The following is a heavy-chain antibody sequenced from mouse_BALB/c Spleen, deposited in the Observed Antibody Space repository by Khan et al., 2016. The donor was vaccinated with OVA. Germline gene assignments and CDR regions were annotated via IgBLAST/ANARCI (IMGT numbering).Heavy chain of an antibody. CDR1: GYTFTSYT. D-gene: IGHD2-14*01. J-gene: IGHJ3*01. V-gene: IGHV1-4*01. CDR3: ARGGAYYRNDGWFAY. Sequence: QVQLKQSGAELARPGASVKMSCKASGYTFTSYTMHWVKQRPGQGLEWIGYINPSSNYTNSNQKFKNKATLTADKSSSTAYIQLSRLTSEDSAVYYCARGGAYYRNDGWFAYWGQGTLVTVSA. CDR2: INPSSNYT.